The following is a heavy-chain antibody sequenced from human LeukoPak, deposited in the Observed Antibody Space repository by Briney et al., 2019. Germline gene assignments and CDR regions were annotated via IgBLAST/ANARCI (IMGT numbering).Heavy chain of an antibody. CDR3: ARDLYTGSNWDFFEY. D-gene: IGHD1-26*01. Sequence: GGSLRLSSAGSGFRFDSYAIHWVREAPGKGLEWVAMIWYDGTYKYYSDSVTGRFTISRDESMNTVYLQMKSLRAEDTAVYYCARDLYTGSNWDFFEYWGQGTRVIVSS. J-gene: IGHJ4*02. CDR1: GFRFDSYA. V-gene: IGHV3-33*01. CDR2: IWYDGTYK.